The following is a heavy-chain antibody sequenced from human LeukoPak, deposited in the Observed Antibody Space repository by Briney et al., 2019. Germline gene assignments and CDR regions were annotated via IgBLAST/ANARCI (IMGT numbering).Heavy chain of an antibody. V-gene: IGHV3-9*01. Sequence: GGSLRLSCVGSGFNFDEYAMHWVRQPPGKGLEWVSGISSNSDDIGYADSVKGRFTISRDSAKKSLYLQMNSLRAEDTALNYCAKDRYCTSSSCPIDYWGRGTLVTVSS. CDR2: ISSNSDDI. D-gene: IGHD2-15*01. J-gene: IGHJ4*02. CDR1: GFNFDEYA. CDR3: AKDRYCTSSSCPIDY.